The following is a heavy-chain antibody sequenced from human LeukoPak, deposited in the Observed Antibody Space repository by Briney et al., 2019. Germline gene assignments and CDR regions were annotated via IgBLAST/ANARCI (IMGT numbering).Heavy chain of an antibody. J-gene: IGHJ4*02. Sequence: GSLRLSCAASGFTFDDYSIHWVRQAPGKGLEWVSLINKDGSLTYYADSVKGRFTISRDNSKNSLYLQMNSLRTEDTALYYCAKEARGSSWTGFDYWGQGTLVTVSS. CDR2: INKDGSLT. V-gene: IGHV3-43*01. CDR1: GFTFDDYS. D-gene: IGHD6-13*01. CDR3: AKEARGSSWTGFDY.